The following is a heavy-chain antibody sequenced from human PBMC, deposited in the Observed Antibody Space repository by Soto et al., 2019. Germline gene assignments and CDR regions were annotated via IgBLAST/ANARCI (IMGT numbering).Heavy chain of an antibody. CDR1: GYTFTSYP. CDR2: ISAYNGNT. D-gene: IGHD2-15*01. Sequence: QVLLVQSGAEVKKPGASVKVSCKASGYTFTSYPISWVRQAPGQGLEWMGWISAYNGNTDYAQKLRGRVTMTTDTSTSTAYMELRSLRSDDTAVYYCAKGEGALFVSAFDIWGRGTMVTVSS. V-gene: IGHV1-18*04. CDR3: AKGEGALFVSAFDI. J-gene: IGHJ3*02.